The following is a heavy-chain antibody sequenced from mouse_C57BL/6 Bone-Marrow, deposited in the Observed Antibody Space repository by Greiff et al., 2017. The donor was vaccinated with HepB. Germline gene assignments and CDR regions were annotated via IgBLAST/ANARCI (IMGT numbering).Heavy chain of an antibody. Sequence: EVKLLESGPGLVKPSQSLSLTCSVPGYSITSGYYWNWIRQFPGNKLEWMGYISYDGSNNYNPSLKNRISITRDTSKNQFFLKLNSVTTEDTATYYCARAYYGRAWFAYWGQGTLVTVSA. CDR3: ARAYYGRAWFAY. V-gene: IGHV3-6*01. J-gene: IGHJ3*01. D-gene: IGHD1-1*01. CDR1: GYSITSGYY. CDR2: ISYDGSN.